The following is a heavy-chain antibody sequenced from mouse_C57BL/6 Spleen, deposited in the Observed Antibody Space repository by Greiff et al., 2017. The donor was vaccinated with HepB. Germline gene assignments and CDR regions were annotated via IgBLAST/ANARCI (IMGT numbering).Heavy chain of an antibody. CDR2: IDPSDSYT. J-gene: IGHJ4*01. CDR3: ARSYGSEYYYAVDY. CDR1: GYTFTSYW. V-gene: IGHV1-59*01. Sequence: VQLQQPGAELVRPGTSVKLSCKASGYTFTSYWMHWVKQRPGQGLEWIGVIDPSDSYTNYNQKFKGKATLTVDTSSTTANMQLSSLTSEDSAVYCCARSYGSEYYYAVDYWGQGTSVTVSS. D-gene: IGHD1-1*01.